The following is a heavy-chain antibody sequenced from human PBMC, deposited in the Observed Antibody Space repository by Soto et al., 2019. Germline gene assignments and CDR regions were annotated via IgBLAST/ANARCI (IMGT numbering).Heavy chain of an antibody. CDR1: GGSLSSSSYY. Sequence: PSETLSLTCTVSGGSLSSSSYYWGWIRQPPGKGLEWIGSIYYSGSTYYNPSLKSRVTISVDTSKNQFSLKLSSVTAADTAVYYCARQSNYYGSGSYGDYWGQGTLVTVSS. J-gene: IGHJ4*02. CDR2: IYYSGST. CDR3: ARQSNYYGSGSYGDY. V-gene: IGHV4-39*01. D-gene: IGHD3-10*01.